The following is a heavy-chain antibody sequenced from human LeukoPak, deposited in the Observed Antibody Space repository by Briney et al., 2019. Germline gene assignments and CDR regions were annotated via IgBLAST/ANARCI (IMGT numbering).Heavy chain of an antibody. CDR1: GFTDTSNH. CDR3: VRDIGVFDI. Sequence: GGSLRLSCVASGFTDTSNHMSWVRQAPGKGLEWVAVLYSGGSRRYADSVNGRFMFSRDTPKSTWYLQMNSLRGEDTAVYYCVRDIGVFDIWGQGTKVTVSS. J-gene: IGHJ3*02. CDR2: LYSGGSR. V-gene: IGHV3-66*01. D-gene: IGHD2-8*01.